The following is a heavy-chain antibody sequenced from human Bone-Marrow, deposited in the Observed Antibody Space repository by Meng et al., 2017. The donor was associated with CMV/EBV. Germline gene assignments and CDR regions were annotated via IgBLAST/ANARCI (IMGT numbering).Heavy chain of an antibody. D-gene: IGHD2-2*01. CDR2: ISAYNGNT. CDR3: ARVRAYCSSTSCYGYYGMDV. J-gene: IGHJ6*02. V-gene: IGHV1-18*04. Sequence: ASVKVSCKASGYTFTGYYMHWVRQAPGQGLEWMGWISAYNGNTNYAQKLQGRVTMTTDTSTSTAYMELRSLRSDDTAVYYCARVRAYCSSTSCYGYYGMDVWGQGTTVTVSS. CDR1: GYTFTGYY.